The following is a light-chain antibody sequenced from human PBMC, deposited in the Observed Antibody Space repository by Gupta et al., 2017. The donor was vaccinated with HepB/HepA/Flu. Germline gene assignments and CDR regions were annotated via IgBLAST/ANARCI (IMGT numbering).Light chain of an antibody. V-gene: IGKV1-33*01. Sequence: DIQLTQSPSSLSASVGDRVTITCQASQDISNYLNWYQQKPGKAPELLIYDASNLKIGVPLRFSGSGSGTDFTLTIRILQPEDIATYYCQQYDNLPVTFGQGTRLDIK. CDR1: QDISNY. CDR2: DAS. CDR3: QQYDNLPVT. J-gene: IGKJ5*01.